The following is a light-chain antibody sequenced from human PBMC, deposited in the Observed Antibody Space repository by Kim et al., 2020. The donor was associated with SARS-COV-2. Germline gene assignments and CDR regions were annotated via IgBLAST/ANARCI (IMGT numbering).Light chain of an antibody. Sequence: LGQTFRITCQGDRLRTNYPSWYQRKPGQAPVVVIYGKNNRLSVIPARFSGSISGNTASLTITGAQAEDEADYYCNSRDSNTNNMVFGGGTQLTVL. CDR3: NSRDSNTNNMV. V-gene: IGLV3-19*01. J-gene: IGLJ2*01. CDR1: RLRTNY. CDR2: GKN.